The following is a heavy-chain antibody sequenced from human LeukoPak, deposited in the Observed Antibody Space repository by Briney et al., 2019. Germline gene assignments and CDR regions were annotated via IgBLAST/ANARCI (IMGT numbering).Heavy chain of an antibody. Sequence: GGSLRLSCAASGFTVNRNFMGWVRQAPGKGLEWVSVIYSGDSTYYADSVKGRFTISRDNSKNTLYLQMNSLRAEDTAVYYCAKVQVGAQDGSYYFDYWGQGTLVTVSS. CDR3: AKVQVGAQDGSYYFDY. D-gene: IGHD1-26*01. CDR2: IYSGDST. V-gene: IGHV3-53*01. CDR1: GFTVNRNF. J-gene: IGHJ4*02.